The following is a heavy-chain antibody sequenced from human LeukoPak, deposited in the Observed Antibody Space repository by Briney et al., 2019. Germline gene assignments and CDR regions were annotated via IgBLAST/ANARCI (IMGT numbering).Heavy chain of an antibody. CDR3: ARDQAKGFDY. J-gene: IGHJ4*02. Sequence: PGGSLRLSCAASGFTFDDYGMSWVRQAPGKGLEWVPGISWNGGSTGYVDSVKGRFTISRDNAKNSLYLQMNSLRAEDTALYYCARDQAKGFDYWGQGTLVTVSS. V-gene: IGHV3-20*04. CDR2: ISWNGGST. CDR1: GFTFDDYG.